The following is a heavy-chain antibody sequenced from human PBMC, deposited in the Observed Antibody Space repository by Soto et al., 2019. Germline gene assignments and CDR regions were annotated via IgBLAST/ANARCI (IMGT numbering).Heavy chain of an antibody. Sequence: ASVKVSCKASGYTFTGYYIHWVRQAPGQGLEWMGWIKPNSGGINYAQKFQGRVTMTRDTSISTAYMELSRLTSDDTAAYHCPRAEKPGSAVGPFDSWGQGTLVTVSS. CDR2: IKPNSGGI. J-gene: IGHJ4*02. CDR3: PRAEKPGSAVGPFDS. V-gene: IGHV1-2*02. CDR1: GYTFTGYY. D-gene: IGHD1-26*01.